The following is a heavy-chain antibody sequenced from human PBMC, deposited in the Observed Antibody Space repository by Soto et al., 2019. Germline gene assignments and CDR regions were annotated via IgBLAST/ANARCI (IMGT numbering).Heavy chain of an antibody. J-gene: IGHJ4*02. V-gene: IGHV3-23*01. CDR1: GFTFSTYA. CDR2: IGGSGDTT. CDR3: AKTSGYPYYFDY. Sequence: EVQLLESGGGLVQPGGSLRLSCAASGFTFSTYAMGWVRQAPGKGLEWVSTIGGSGDTTYYVDSVKGRFTISRDRSKNTLYLQTNSLRAAYTAVYYCAKTSGYPYYFDYWGQGTLVTVSS. D-gene: IGHD5-12*01.